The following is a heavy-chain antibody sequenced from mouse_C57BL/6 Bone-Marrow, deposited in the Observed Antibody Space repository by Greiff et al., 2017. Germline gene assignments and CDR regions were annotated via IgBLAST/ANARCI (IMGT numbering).Heavy chain of an antibody. CDR1: GYTFTSYG. Sequence: QVQLQQSGAELARPGASVKLSCKASGYTFTSYGISWVKQRTGQGLEWIGEIYPRSGNTYYNEKFKGKATLTADKSSSTAYMALRSLTSEVSAVYFCARSAQGSGDYWGQGTTLTVSS. V-gene: IGHV1-81*01. CDR3: ARSAQGSGDY. CDR2: IYPRSGNT. D-gene: IGHD3-2*02. J-gene: IGHJ2*01.